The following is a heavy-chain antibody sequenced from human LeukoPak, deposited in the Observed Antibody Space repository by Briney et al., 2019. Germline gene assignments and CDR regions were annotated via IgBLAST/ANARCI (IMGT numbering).Heavy chain of an antibody. CDR3: ARAVGSYYDSIPEYFQH. J-gene: IGHJ1*01. V-gene: IGHV3-74*01. CDR1: GFTFSSYW. CDR2: INSDGSST. Sequence: SGGSLRLSCAASGFTFSSYWMHWVRHAPGKGLVWVSRINSDGSSTSYADSVKGRFTISRDNAKNTLYLQMNSLRAEDTAVYYCARAVGSYYDSIPEYFQHWGQGTLVTVSS. D-gene: IGHD3-22*01.